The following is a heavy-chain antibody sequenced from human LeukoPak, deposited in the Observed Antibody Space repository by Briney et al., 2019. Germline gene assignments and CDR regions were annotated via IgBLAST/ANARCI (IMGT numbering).Heavy chain of an antibody. V-gene: IGHV1-2*02. D-gene: IGHD3-9*01. CDR3: ALYYDILTGYYYFDY. Sequence: ASVKVSCKASGYTFTDYYMHWVRQAPGQGLEWMGWFNPNSGGTNYAQKFQGRVTMTRDTSISTAYMELSRLRSDDTAVYYCALYYDILTGYYYFDYWGQGTLVTVSS. CDR2: FNPNSGGT. J-gene: IGHJ4*02. CDR1: GYTFTDYY.